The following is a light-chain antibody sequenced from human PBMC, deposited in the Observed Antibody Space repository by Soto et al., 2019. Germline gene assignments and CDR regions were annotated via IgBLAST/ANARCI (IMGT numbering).Light chain of an antibody. V-gene: IGLV1-40*01. Sequence: QSVLTQPPSVSGAPGQRVTISCTGSSSNIGANYDVHWYQHLPGTAPKLLIYGNSNRPSGVPDRFSGSKSGTSASLAITGLQAEDEADYYCQSYDSSLSGYVVGTGTKVNVL. CDR1: SSNIGANYD. CDR2: GNS. CDR3: QSYDSSLSGYV. J-gene: IGLJ1*01.